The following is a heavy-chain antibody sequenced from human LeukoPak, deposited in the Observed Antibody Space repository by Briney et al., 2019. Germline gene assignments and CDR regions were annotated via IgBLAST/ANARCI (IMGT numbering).Heavy chain of an antibody. V-gene: IGHV1-69*13. Sequence: ASVKVSCKASGGTFSSYAISWVRQAPGHGLQWLGGIIPIFGTANYAQTYQGRPTITADESTNTAYMARSRAGSADTAVYTCARDYPYAFDIWGQGTMGTVSS. CDR3: ARDYPYAFDI. J-gene: IGHJ3*02. CDR2: IIPIFGTA. CDR1: GGTFSSYA.